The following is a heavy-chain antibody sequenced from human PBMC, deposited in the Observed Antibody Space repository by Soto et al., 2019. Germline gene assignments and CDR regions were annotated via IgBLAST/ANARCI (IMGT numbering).Heavy chain of an antibody. D-gene: IGHD6-19*01. V-gene: IGHV1-69*08. J-gene: IGHJ5*02. Sequence: QVQLVQSGAEVKKPGSSVKVSCKASGGTFSSYTISWVRQAPGQGLEWMGRIIPILGIANYAQKFQGRVTITAEKSTSTAYMELSSLRSEDTAVYYCARDQGDSVAGTGWFDPWGQGTLVTVSS. CDR3: ARDQGDSVAGTGWFDP. CDR2: IIPILGIA. CDR1: GGTFSSYT.